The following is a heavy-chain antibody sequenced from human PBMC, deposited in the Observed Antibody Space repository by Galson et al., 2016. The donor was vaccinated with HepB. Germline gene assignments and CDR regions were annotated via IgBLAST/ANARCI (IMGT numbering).Heavy chain of an antibody. Sequence: CAISGDSVSGTTIAWNWIRHSPSRGLEWLGRTYYRSKWYYDYAGSVKSRITINPDTSRNQFSLQLNSVTPEETAVYYCARDGYTSGWHGAFEIWGQGTMVTVSS. D-gene: IGHD6-19*01. CDR2: TYYRSKWYY. CDR3: ARDGYTSGWHGAFEI. J-gene: IGHJ3*02. V-gene: IGHV6-1*01. CDR1: GDSVSGTTIA.